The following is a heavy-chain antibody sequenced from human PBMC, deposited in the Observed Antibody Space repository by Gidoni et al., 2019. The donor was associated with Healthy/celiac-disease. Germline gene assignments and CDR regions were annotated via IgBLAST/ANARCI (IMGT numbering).Heavy chain of an antibody. Sequence: EVKLVESGGGLVQHGGSLRLSCAASGFTFSSYEMNWVRQAPGKGREWVSYISSSGSTIYYADSVKGRFTISRDNAKNSLYLQMNSLRAEDTAVYYCARGAELGYYWGQGTLVTVSS. CDR2: ISSSGSTI. CDR1: GFTFSSYE. J-gene: IGHJ4*02. CDR3: ARGAELGYY. D-gene: IGHD1-7*01. V-gene: IGHV3-48*03.